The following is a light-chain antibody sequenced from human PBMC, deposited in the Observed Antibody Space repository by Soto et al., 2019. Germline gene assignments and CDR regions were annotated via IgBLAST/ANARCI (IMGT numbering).Light chain of an antibody. CDR2: DAS. J-gene: IGKJ1*01. CDR3: QQYNSYTWT. Sequence: DIQMTQSPSTLSASVGDRVTITCRASQTISNWLAWYQQKPGKAPKLLIYDASTLESGVPSRFSGSGSGTEFTLTVGTLQADDLATYYCQQYNSYTWTFGQGTKVDIK. CDR1: QTISNW. V-gene: IGKV1-5*01.